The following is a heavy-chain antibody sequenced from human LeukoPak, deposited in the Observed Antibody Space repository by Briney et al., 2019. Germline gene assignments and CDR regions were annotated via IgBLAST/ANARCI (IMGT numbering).Heavy chain of an antibody. V-gene: IGHV1-18*01. CDR2: ISGYNGNT. D-gene: IGHD3-22*01. Sequence: ASVTVSCKASGYIFTSYGISWVRQAPGQGLEWMGWISGYNGNTKYAQKFQGRVAMTTDTSTSTAYMELRSLRSDDTAVYYCARESGRDDSTGYYYTWGQGTLVSVSS. CDR1: GYIFTSYG. CDR3: ARESGRDDSTGYYYT. J-gene: IGHJ5*02.